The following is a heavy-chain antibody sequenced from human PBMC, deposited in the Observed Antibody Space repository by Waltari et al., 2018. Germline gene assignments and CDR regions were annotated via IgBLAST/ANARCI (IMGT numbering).Heavy chain of an antibody. V-gene: IGHV3-30*18. CDR3: AKELYPGYARRLFDY. CDR1: GFRFSNYG. D-gene: IGHD5-12*01. Sequence: QVQLVESGGGVVQPGRSLRLSCTASGFRFSNYGMHWVRQAPGKGWEWEACISVDGNEKHYEDSVKGRLTVSRDNSKNTLFLQLNSLRAEDTAVYYCAKELYPGYARRLFDYWGQGTLVTVSS. CDR2: ISVDGNEK. J-gene: IGHJ4*02.